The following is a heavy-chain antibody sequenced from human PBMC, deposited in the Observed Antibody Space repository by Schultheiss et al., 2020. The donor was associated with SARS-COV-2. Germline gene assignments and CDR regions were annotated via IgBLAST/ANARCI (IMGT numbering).Heavy chain of an antibody. CDR3: ARRARGYSYGTEPYWYFDL. V-gene: IGHV4-34*01. CDR2: INHSGST. CDR1: GGSFSGYY. D-gene: IGHD5-18*01. Sequence: GSLRLSCAVYGGSFSGYYWSWIRQPPGKGLEWIGEINHSGSTNYNPSLKSRVTISVDTSKNQFSLKLSSVTAADTAVYYCARRARGYSYGTEPYWYFDLWGRGTLVTVSS. J-gene: IGHJ2*01.